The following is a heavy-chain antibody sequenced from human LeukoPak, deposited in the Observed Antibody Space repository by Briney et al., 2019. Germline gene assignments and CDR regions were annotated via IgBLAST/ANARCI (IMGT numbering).Heavy chain of an antibody. V-gene: IGHV3-13*01. Sequence: GGSLRLSCAASGFTFSSYDMHWVRQATGKGLEWVSAIGTAGDTYYPGSVKGRFTISRENAKNSLYLQMNSLRAGDTAVYYCARGGDYVNYYYYGMDVWGQGTTVTVSS. D-gene: IGHD4-17*01. CDR3: ARGGDYVNYYYYGMDV. J-gene: IGHJ6*02. CDR1: GFTFSSYD. CDR2: IGTAGDT.